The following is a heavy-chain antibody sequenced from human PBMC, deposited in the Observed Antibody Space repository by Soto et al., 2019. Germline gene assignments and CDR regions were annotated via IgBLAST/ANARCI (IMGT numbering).Heavy chain of an antibody. CDR1: GDSVSSNSAG. V-gene: IGHV6-1*01. CDR2: TYYRSKWYY. CDR3: ARGEQYSGRIFDY. D-gene: IGHD1-26*01. Sequence: QTLSLTCAITGDSVSSNSAGWSWVRQSPSRGLEWLGRTYYRSKWYYEYAVSVRGRITINPDTSKNQYSLQRNSVTPEDTAVYFCARGEQYSGRIFDYWGQGTLVTVSS. J-gene: IGHJ4*01.